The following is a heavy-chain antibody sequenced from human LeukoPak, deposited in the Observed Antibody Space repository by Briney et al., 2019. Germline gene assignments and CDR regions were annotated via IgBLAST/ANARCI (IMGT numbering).Heavy chain of an antibody. CDR2: INHSGST. J-gene: IGHJ6*03. CDR1: GGSITSSSYY. V-gene: IGHV4-39*07. D-gene: IGHD2-2*01. Sequence: SETLSLTCSVSGGSITSSSYYWSWLRQSPGKGLEWIGEINHSGSTNYNPSLKSRVTISVDTSKNQFSLKLSSVTAADTAVYYCARESCGSTSCFGGEGYYYYYMDVWGKGTTVTVSS. CDR3: ARESCGSTSCFGGEGYYYYYMDV.